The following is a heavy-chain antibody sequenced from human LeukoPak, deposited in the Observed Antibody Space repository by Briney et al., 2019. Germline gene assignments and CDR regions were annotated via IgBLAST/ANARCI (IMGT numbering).Heavy chain of an antibody. J-gene: IGHJ3*02. CDR1: GFTFSSYG. Sequence: GGSLRLSCAASGFTFSSYGMHWVRQAPGKGLGWVAFIRYDGSNKYYADSVKGRFTISRDNSKNTLYLQMNSLRAEDTAVYYCAKSSTSVYYDSSGYYHDAFDIWGQGTVVTVSS. V-gene: IGHV3-30*02. CDR2: IRYDGSNK. D-gene: IGHD3-22*01. CDR3: AKSSTSVYYDSSGYYHDAFDI.